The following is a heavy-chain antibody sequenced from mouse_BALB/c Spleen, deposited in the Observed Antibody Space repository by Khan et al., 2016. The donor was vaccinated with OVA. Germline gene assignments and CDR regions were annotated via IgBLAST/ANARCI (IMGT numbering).Heavy chain of an antibody. Sequence: VQLQQSGPELVKPGASVKIPCKASGYTFTDYNMDWVKQSHGKSLEWIGDITPNNGGTVYNQKFKGKATLSVDKSSSTAYMDLRSLTSEDTAVYYCARSGYGSLAYWGQGTLVTVSA. D-gene: IGHD2-2*01. V-gene: IGHV1-18*01. CDR2: ITPNNGGT. CDR1: GYTFTDYN. J-gene: IGHJ3*01. CDR3: ARSGYGSLAY.